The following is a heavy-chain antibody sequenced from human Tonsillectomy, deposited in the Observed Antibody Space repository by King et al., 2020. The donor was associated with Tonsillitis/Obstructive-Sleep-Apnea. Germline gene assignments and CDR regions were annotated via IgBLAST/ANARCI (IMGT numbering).Heavy chain of an antibody. CDR3: ARDQRLNNPEIFDY. CDR1: GFTFSSFG. D-gene: IGHD1-14*01. J-gene: IGHJ4*02. Sequence: VQLVESGGGVVQPGRSLRLSCAASGFTFSSFGMHWVRQAPGKGLAWGALICYDGINKFYADSVTGRFSISRDNSKNTLFLQMSSLRADDTAVYFCARDQRLNNPEIFDYWGQGTLVTVSS. V-gene: IGHV3-33*01. CDR2: ICYDGINK.